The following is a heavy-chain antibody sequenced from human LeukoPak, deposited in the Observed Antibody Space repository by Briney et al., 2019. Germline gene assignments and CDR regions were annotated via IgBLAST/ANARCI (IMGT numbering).Heavy chain of an antibody. D-gene: IGHD3-10*01. J-gene: IGHJ4*02. Sequence: PSETLSLTCAVSDGSISSNSYYWGWIRQPPGKGLEWIGSIYYSGSTYYNPSLKSRVTISVDTSKNQFSLKLSSVTAADTAVYYCTGNYYGSGSYADFDYWGQGTLVTVSS. CDR2: IYYSGST. CDR1: DGSISSNSYY. V-gene: IGHV4-39*01. CDR3: TGNYYGSGSYADFDY.